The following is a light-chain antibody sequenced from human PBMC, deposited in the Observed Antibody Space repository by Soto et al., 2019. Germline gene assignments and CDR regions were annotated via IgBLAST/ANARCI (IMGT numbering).Light chain of an antibody. Sequence: QSVLTQPPSVSGAPGQRVTISCTGSSSNIGAGYDVHWYQQLPGTAPKLLIYVNTNRPSGVPGRFSGSKSGTSASLAITGLQAEDEADYYCQSYDSSLSGYVFGTGTKGT. CDR3: QSYDSSLSGYV. V-gene: IGLV1-40*01. CDR1: SSNIGAGYD. CDR2: VNT. J-gene: IGLJ1*01.